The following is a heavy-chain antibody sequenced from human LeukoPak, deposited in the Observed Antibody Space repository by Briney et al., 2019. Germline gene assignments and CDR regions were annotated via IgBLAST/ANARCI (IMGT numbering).Heavy chain of an antibody. V-gene: IGHV4-34*01. D-gene: IGHD1-26*01. J-gene: IGHJ4*02. CDR1: GGSFSGYY. CDR3: ARGGYSGSYRTKKFDY. Sequence: PSETLSLTCAVYGGSFSGYYWSWIRQPPGKGLEWIGEINHSGSTNYNPSLKSRVTISVDTSKNQFSLKLSSVTAADTAVYYCARGGYSGSYRTKKFDYWGQGTLVTVSS. CDR2: INHSGST.